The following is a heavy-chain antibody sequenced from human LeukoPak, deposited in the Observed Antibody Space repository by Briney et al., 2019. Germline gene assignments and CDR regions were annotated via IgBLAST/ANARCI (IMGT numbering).Heavy chain of an antibody. CDR1: GYTFTSYD. Sequence: GASVKVSCKASGYTFTSYDINWVRQATGQGLEWMGWMNPNSGNTGYAQKFQGRVTMTRNTSISTAYMELSSLRSEDTAVYYCARELAARGPDYYYYYGVDVWGQGTTVTVTS. CDR2: MNPNSGNT. J-gene: IGHJ6*02. CDR3: ARELAARGPDYYYYYGVDV. V-gene: IGHV1-8*01. D-gene: IGHD6-6*01.